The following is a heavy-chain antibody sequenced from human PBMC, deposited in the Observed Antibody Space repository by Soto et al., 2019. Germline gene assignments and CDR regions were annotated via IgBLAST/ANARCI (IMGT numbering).Heavy chain of an antibody. D-gene: IGHD6-13*01. CDR2: IYYSGST. V-gene: IGHV4-39*01. J-gene: IGHJ3*02. CDR1: GGSISSSSYY. CDR3: ARTYSSSWRDAFDI. Sequence: SETLSLTCTVSGGSISSSSYYWGWIRQPPGKGLEWIGSIYYSGSTYYNPSLKSRVTISVDTSKNQFSLKLSSVTAADTAVYYRARTYSSSWRDAFDIWGQGTMVTVSS.